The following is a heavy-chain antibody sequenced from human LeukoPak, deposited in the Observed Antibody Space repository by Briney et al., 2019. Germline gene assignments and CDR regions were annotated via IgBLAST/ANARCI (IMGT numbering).Heavy chain of an antibody. J-gene: IGHJ4*02. CDR1: GFTFSSYS. V-gene: IGHV3-21*01. CDR2: ISSSSSFI. CDR3: ARDLAVADY. Sequence: PGGSLRLSCAASGFTFSSYSMNWVRQAPGKGLEWVSSISSSSSFIYYAGSVKGRFTISRDNAKNSLYLQMNSLRAEDTAVYYCARDLAVADYWGQGTLVTVSS. D-gene: IGHD6-19*01.